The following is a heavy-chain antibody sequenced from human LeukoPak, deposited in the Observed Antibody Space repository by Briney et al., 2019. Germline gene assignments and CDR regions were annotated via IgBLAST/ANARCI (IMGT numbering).Heavy chain of an antibody. CDR1: GFTFSSYG. Sequence: PGGSLRLSCAASGFTFSSYGMHWVRQAPGKGLEWVAFIRYDGSNKYHADSVKGRFTISRDNSKNTLYLQMNSLRAEDTAVYYCAKDRSEYDFWSGPFDYWGQGTLVTVSS. CDR3: AKDRSEYDFWSGPFDY. J-gene: IGHJ4*02. CDR2: IRYDGSNK. D-gene: IGHD3-3*01. V-gene: IGHV3-30*02.